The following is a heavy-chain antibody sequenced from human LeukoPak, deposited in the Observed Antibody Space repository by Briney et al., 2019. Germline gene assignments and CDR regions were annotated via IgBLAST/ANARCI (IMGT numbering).Heavy chain of an antibody. J-gene: IGHJ4*02. CDR2: ISYDGGNK. Sequence: GGSLRLSCAASGFTFSSYAMHWVRQAPGKGLEWVAVISYDGGNKYYADSVKGRFTISRDNSKNTLYLQMNSLRAEDTAVYYCARDSVVPAAIFDYWGQGTLVTVSS. D-gene: IGHD2-2*01. V-gene: IGHV3-30-3*01. CDR3: ARDSVVPAAIFDY. CDR1: GFTFSSYA.